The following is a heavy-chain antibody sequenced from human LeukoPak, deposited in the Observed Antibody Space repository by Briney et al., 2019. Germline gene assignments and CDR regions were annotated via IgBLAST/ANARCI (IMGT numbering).Heavy chain of an antibody. V-gene: IGHV1-8*01. J-gene: IGHJ4*02. CDR1: GYTFSSYD. D-gene: IGHD2-2*01. Sequence: VSVKVSCKTSGYTFSSYDVTWVRQAPGQGLEYMGWMNPNSGNTGCAQKFRGRITMTSDASITSAYMELSSLTSEDTAVYYCARAVRNQLLSEYWGQGTLITVSS. CDR2: MNPNSGNT. CDR3: ARAVRNQLLSEY.